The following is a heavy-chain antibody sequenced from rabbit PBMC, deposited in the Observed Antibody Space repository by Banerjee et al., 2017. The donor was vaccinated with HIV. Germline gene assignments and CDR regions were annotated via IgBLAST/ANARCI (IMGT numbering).Heavy chain of an antibody. Sequence: QQQLKESGGGLVQPGGSLKLSCKASGFDFSSYAITWVRQAPGKGLEYIGYITYRGSAYYASWVNGRFTISSHNAQNTLYLQLNSLTAADTATYFCARIDTMTMVINYGTDLRGPGTLVTIS. CDR3: ARIDTMTMVINYGTDL. J-gene: IGHJ6*01. V-gene: IGHV1S29*01. CDR2: ITYRGSA. CDR1: GFDFSSYA. D-gene: IGHD2-1*01.